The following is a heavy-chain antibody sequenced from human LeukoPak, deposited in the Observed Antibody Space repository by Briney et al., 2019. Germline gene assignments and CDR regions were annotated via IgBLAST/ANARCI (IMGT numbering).Heavy chain of an antibody. CDR2: ISGSGRTI. Sequence: GGTLRLSCAASGFTFSSYGMSWVRQAPGKGLEWLSFISGSGRTIYYADSVKGRFTISRDNTKKSLYLQMNSLRAEDTAVYYCARGIRDYNDQLGYFQHWGQGTLVTVSS. J-gene: IGHJ1*01. CDR1: GFTFSSYG. CDR3: ARGIRDYNDQLGYFQH. D-gene: IGHD4-11*01. V-gene: IGHV3-48*04.